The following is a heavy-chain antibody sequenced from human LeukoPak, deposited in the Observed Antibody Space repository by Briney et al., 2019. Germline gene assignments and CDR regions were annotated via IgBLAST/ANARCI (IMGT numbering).Heavy chain of an antibody. Sequence: SETLCLTCTVSRGSISSGGYYWSWIRQHPGKGLEWIGYIYYSGSTYYNPSLKSRVTISVDTSKNQFSLKLSSVTAADTAVYYCARVLNYCSSTSCYAGIRLWFDPWGQGTLVTVSS. CDR1: RGSISSGGYY. CDR2: IYYSGST. D-gene: IGHD2-2*01. J-gene: IGHJ5*02. CDR3: ARVLNYCSSTSCYAGIRLWFDP. V-gene: IGHV4-31*03.